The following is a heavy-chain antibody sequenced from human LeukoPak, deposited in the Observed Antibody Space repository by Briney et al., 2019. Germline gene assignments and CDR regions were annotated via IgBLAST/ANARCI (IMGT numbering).Heavy chain of an antibody. D-gene: IGHD3-10*01. J-gene: IGHJ3*02. CDR1: GGSISSSSYY. CDR3: ASYLGPWVVIKSDDAFDI. CDR2: IYYSGST. Sequence: SETLSLTCTVSGGSISSSSYYWGWIRQPPGTGLEWIGSIYYSGSTYYNPSLKSRVTISVDTSKNQFSLKLSSVTAADTAVYYCASYLGPWVVIKSDDAFDIWGQGTMVTVSS. V-gene: IGHV4-39*01.